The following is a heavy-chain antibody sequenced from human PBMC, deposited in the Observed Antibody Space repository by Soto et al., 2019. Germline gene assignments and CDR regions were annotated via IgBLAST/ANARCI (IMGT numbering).Heavy chain of an antibody. CDR3: ARDNYGPLGN. CDR1: GYPFTDIY. J-gene: IGHJ4*01. D-gene: IGHD3-10*01. Sequence: WASEKVSCKPSGYPFTDIYIHLVRQAPGLGLEWMGWIDPRSGTSRKTQKFQGRVTMTRDTSTNTGYMELSSLRSDDTAVYFCARDNYGPLGNWEQGTLVAVSS. CDR2: IDPRSGTS. V-gene: IGHV1-2*02.